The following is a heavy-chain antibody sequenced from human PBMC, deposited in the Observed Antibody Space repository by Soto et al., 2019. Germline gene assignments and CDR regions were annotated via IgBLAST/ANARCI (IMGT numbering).Heavy chain of an antibody. CDR3: ARNRGPTTSENWFDP. J-gene: IGHJ5*02. CDR2: ISTYSGDT. D-gene: IGHD5-12*01. CDR1: GYTFFTYD. Sequence: QVHLVQSGVEVKTPGASVKVSCQASGYTFFTYDISWVRQAPGQGLEWMGRISTYSGDTKYAQKFQRRVTLTTDTSTTPAYLELRSLRSADTAVYYCARNRGPTTSENWFDPWGQGTLLTVSS. V-gene: IGHV1-18*01.